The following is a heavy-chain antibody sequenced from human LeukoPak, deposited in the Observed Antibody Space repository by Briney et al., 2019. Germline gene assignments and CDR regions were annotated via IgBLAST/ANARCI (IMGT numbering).Heavy chain of an antibody. D-gene: IGHD2-15*01. CDR1: GGTFSSYA. J-gene: IGHJ6*03. Sequence: GASVKVSFKASGGTFSSYAISWVRQAPGQGLEWMGGIIPIFGTANYAQKFQGRVTITTDESTSTAYMELSSLRSEDTAVYYCARCGGRVYYMDVWGKGTTVTVSS. CDR2: IIPIFGTA. V-gene: IGHV1-69*05. CDR3: ARCGGRVYYMDV.